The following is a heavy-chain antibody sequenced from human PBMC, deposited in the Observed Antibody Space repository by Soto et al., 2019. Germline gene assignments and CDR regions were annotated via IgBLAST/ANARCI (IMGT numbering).Heavy chain of an antibody. CDR2: INHSGST. Sequence: QVQLQQWGAGLLKPSETLSLTCAVYGGSFSGYYWSWIRQPPGKGLEWIGEINHSGSTNYNPSLKSRVTISVDTSKNQFSLKLSSVTAADTAVYYCARGATWWLAPVNWFDPWGQGTLVTVSS. J-gene: IGHJ5*02. CDR1: GGSFSGYY. CDR3: ARGATWWLAPVNWFDP. V-gene: IGHV4-34*01. D-gene: IGHD6-19*01.